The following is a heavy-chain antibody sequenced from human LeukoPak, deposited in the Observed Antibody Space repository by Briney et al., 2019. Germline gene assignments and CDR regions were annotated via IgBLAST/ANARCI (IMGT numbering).Heavy chain of an antibody. J-gene: IGHJ4*02. CDR2: ISYDGSNK. CDR3: RVVITDFDY. Sequence: GGSLRLSCAASGFTFSSYGMHWVRQAPGKGLEWVAVISYDGSNKYYADSVKGRFTISRDNSKNTLYLQMNSLRAEDTAVFYCRVVITDFDYWGQGTLVTVSS. V-gene: IGHV3-33*01. CDR1: GFTFSSYG. D-gene: IGHD3-22*01.